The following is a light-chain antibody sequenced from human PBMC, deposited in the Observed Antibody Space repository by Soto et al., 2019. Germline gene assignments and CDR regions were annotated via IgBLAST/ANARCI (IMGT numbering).Light chain of an antibody. J-gene: IGLJ1*01. CDR2: EVS. Sequence: QSALTQPPSASGSPGQSVTIPCTGTRRDVGAYNHVSGYQQHPGKAPKLEIYEVSKLPSGVPDRFSGYKSGNTASLTVSGLQGEDEDDYYCASHAGSNAVFGTGTKLTVL. V-gene: IGLV2-8*01. CDR3: ASHAGSNAV. CDR1: RRDVGAYNH.